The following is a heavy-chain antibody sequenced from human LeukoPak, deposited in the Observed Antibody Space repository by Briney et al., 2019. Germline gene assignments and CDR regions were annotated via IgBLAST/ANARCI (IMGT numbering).Heavy chain of an antibody. V-gene: IGHV4-34*01. CDR1: GGSFSGYY. Sequence: SETLSLTCAVYGGSFSGYYWSWIRQPPGKGLEWIGEINHSGSTNYNPSLKSRVTLSVDTSKNQFSLKLSSVTAADTAVYYCARLTYRVRDYWGQGTLVTVSS. J-gene: IGHJ4*02. CDR3: ARLTYRVRDY. D-gene: IGHD3-10*02. CDR2: INHSGST.